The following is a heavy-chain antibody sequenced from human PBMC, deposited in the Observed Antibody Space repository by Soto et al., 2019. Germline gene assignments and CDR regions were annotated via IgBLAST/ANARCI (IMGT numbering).Heavy chain of an antibody. J-gene: IGHJ6*02. CDR1: GFTYRSYD. D-gene: IGHD3-10*01. CDR3: TRATFGVGMDL. CDR2: LGGAGAR. V-gene: IGHV3-13*01. Sequence: GGSLRLSCAAFGFTYRSYDMHWVRHVPGKGLEWVSSLGGAGAREYAGSVRGRFTISRDNAKNSLYLQMDSLSVGDTAVYYCTRATFGVGMDLWGQGTPVTVSS.